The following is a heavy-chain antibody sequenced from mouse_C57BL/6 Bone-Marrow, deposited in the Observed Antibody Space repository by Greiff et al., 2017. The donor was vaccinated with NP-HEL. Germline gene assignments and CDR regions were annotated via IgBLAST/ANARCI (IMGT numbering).Heavy chain of an antibody. V-gene: IGHV2-9*01. CDR2: IWGGGGT. CDR3: ATHSYYSNSWFAY. D-gene: IGHD2-5*01. J-gene: IGHJ3*01. Sequence: VQVVESGPGLVAPSQSLSITCTVSGFSLTSYGVDWVRQPPGKGLEWMGEIWGGGGTNYNSARMSRLSISKDNSKSQVFLKMNSMQTDDTAMYYCATHSYYSNSWFAYWGQGTLVTVSA. CDR1: GFSLTSYG.